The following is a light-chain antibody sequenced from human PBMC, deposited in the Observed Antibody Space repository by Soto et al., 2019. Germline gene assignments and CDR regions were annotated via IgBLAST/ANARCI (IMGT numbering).Light chain of an antibody. CDR2: GTI. V-gene: IGKV3-20*01. J-gene: IGKJ4*01. CDR1: QTVSGRY. CDR3: QQYGNSPPT. Sequence: EIVLTQSPGTVSLSPGETASLSCRASQTVSGRYLAWYQQKPGQAPRLLIYGTISRATGVPDRFSGGGSGTAFTLTISGLEPEDFALYHRQQYGNSPPTFGGGTKVEIK.